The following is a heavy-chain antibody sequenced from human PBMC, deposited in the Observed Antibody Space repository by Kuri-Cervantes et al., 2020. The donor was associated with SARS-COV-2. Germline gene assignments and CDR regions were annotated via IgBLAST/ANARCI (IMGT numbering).Heavy chain of an antibody. D-gene: IGHD5-18*01. Sequence: LRLSCTVSGGSISDHYWSWIRQSPGKGLEWIGYIYDSGTTNYNPSLKSRVTVSVDKSKNHFSLRLSSVTAADTAVYYCARGLNGQLWSTGLGYWGQGTLVTVSS. V-gene: IGHV4-59*11. J-gene: IGHJ4*02. CDR2: IYDSGTT. CDR3: ARGLNGQLWSTGLGY. CDR1: GGSISDHY.